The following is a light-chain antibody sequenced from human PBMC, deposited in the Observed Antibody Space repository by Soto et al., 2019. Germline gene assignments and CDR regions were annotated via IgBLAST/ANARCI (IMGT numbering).Light chain of an antibody. J-gene: IGKJ5*01. V-gene: IGKV3-15*01. Sequence: EIVVTQSPATLSVSPGERATLSCRSGQSVGSNLAWYQQKHGQAPRLLIYGASTRATGIPARFSGTGSGTEFTLTISSLQSEDFAVYYCQQYNNWPRGTFGQGIRLEIK. CDR2: GAS. CDR1: QSVGSN. CDR3: QQYNNWPRGT.